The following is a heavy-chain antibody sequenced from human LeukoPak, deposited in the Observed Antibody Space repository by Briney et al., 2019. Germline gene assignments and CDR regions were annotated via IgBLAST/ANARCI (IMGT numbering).Heavy chain of an antibody. V-gene: IGHV4-34*01. J-gene: IGHJ4*02. CDR1: GGSFSGYY. Sequence: SETLSLTCAVYGGSFSGYYWSWIRQPPGKGLEWIGEINHSGSTNYNPSFKSRVTISVDTSKNQFSLKLSSVTAADTAVYYCARIFREDTAMVKPYYFDYWGQGTLVTVSS. D-gene: IGHD5-18*01. CDR3: ARIFREDTAMVKPYYFDY. CDR2: INHSGST.